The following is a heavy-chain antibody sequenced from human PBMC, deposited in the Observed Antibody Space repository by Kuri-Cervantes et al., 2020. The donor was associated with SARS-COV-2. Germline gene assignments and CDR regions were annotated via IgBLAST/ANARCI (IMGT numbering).Heavy chain of an antibody. J-gene: IGHJ6*03. CDR1: GCTFTSYY. Sequence: ASVKVSCKASGCTFTSYYMHWVRQAPGQGLEWMGIINPSGGSTSYAQKFQGRVTMTRDTSTSTVYMELSSLRSEDTAVYYCARGVQLWFQGNYYYFYMDVWGKGTTVTVSS. D-gene: IGHD5-18*01. CDR2: INPSGGST. CDR3: ARGVQLWFQGNYYYFYMDV. V-gene: IGHV1-46*01.